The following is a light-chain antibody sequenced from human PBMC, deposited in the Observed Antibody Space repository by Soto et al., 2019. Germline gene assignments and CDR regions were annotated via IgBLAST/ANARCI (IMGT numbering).Light chain of an antibody. CDR2: DVS. CDR3: SSYTSATTYV. Sequence: QSVLTQPASVSGSPGQSITISCTGTSSDVGAYNYDSWYQQYPGEAPEGISYDVSQRPAGVSNRFSGSKSGNTASLTISGLQTQDEADYYCSSYTSATTYVFGTGTKVTVL. V-gene: IGLV2-14*01. J-gene: IGLJ1*01. CDR1: SSDVGAYNY.